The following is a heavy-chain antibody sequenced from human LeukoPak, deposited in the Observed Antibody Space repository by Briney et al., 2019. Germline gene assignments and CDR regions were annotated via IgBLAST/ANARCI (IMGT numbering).Heavy chain of an antibody. J-gene: IGHJ6*03. V-gene: IGHV4-39*03. CDR1: GGSISSSSYY. D-gene: IGHD1-1*01. CDR3: XXXXXGNNYYYYYYMDV. Sequence: TSETLSLTCTVSGGSISSSSYYWGWIRQPPGKGLEWIGRIYHSGSTYYNPSLKSRVTISVDTSKNQFSLKLRAVTAADTAVYXXXXXXXGNNYYYYYYMDVWGKGTTVTVSS. CDR2: IYHSGST.